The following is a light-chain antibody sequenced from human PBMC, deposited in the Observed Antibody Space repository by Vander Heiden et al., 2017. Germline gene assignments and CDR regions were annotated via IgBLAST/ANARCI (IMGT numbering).Light chain of an antibody. CDR1: SSDVGGYNY. CDR2: DVS. J-gene: IGLJ2*01. CDR3: SSYTSSSDVV. Sequence: QSAPTQPASVSGSPGQSFPISCTGNSSDVGGYNYVSWYQQHPGKAPNLMIYDVSNRPSGVSNRFSGSKSGNTASLTISELQAEDEADYYCSSYTSSSDVVFGGGTKLTVL. V-gene: IGLV2-14*01.